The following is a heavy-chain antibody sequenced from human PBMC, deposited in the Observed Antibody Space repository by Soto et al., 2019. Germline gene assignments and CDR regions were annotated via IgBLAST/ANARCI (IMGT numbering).Heavy chain of an antibody. V-gene: IGHV3-9*01. Sequence: EVQLVESGGGLVQPGRSLRLSCAASGFTFDDYAMHWVRQAPGKGLEWVSGISWNSGSVGYADSVKGRFTISRDNAKNSLYLQMNSLRAEDTAFYYCAKDLTHYDSSGHYFDFWGQGTLVTVAS. CDR3: AKDLTHYDSSGHYFDF. D-gene: IGHD3-22*01. CDR1: GFTFDDYA. J-gene: IGHJ4*02. CDR2: ISWNSGSV.